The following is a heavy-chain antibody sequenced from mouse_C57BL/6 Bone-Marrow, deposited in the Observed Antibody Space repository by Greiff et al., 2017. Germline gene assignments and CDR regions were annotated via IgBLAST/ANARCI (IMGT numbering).Heavy chain of an antibody. D-gene: IGHD1-1*01. J-gene: IGHJ3*01. CDR2: ISSGGSYT. V-gene: IGHV5-6*01. CDR3: ATLRGAY. Sequence: EVKLMESGGDLVKPGGSLKLSCAASGFTFSSYGMSWVRQTPDQRLEWVATISSGGSYTYYPDSVKGLFTISRDNANNTLYLQMSSLKAEDTSMYYCATLRGAYWGQGTLVTVSA. CDR1: GFTFSSYG.